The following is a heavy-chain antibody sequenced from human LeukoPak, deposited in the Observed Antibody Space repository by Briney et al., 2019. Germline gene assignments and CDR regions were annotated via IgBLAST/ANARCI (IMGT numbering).Heavy chain of an antibody. CDR1: GFTFSNYG. D-gene: IGHD1-7*01. CDR3: AKDLVRWNYPGAFDY. J-gene: IGHJ4*02. CDR2: ISYDGSNK. Sequence: GGSLRLSCAASGFTFSNYGMHWVRQAPGKGLEWVAVISYDGSNKYYAESVKGRFTISRDNSKNTLYLQMNRLRAEDTAVYYCAKDLVRWNYPGAFDYWGQGTLVTVSS. V-gene: IGHV3-30*18.